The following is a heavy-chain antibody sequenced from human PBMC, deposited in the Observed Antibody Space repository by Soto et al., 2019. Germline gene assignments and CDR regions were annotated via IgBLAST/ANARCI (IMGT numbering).Heavy chain of an antibody. Sequence: ASVKVSCKASGYTFTSYEINLVRQATGQGLEWMGWMNPNSGNTGYAQKFQGRVTMTRNTSISTAYMELSSLRSEDTAVYYCARGRCSSTSCLLLYYYYYGMDVWGQGTTVTVSS. CDR1: GYTFTSYE. J-gene: IGHJ6*02. V-gene: IGHV1-8*01. CDR3: ARGRCSSTSCLLLYYYYYGMDV. CDR2: MNPNSGNT. D-gene: IGHD2-2*01.